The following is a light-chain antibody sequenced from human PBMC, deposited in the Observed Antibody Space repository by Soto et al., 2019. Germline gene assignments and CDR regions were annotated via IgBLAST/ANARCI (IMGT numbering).Light chain of an antibody. CDR1: SSDVGSYNL. V-gene: IGLV2-23*01. Sequence: QSALTQPASVSGSPGQSITISCTGTSSDVGSYNLVSWYQQHPGKAPKLMIYEDIERPSGVSNRFSGSKSGNTASLTISGRETEEEADYYCCSYAGGTSVVFGGGTKLTVL. CDR3: CSYAGGTSVV. CDR2: EDI. J-gene: IGLJ2*01.